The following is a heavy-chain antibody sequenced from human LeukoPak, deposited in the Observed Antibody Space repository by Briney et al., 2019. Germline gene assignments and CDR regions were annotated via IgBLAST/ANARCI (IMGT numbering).Heavy chain of an antibody. D-gene: IGHD2-8*01. J-gene: IGHJ4*02. CDR2: INHSGST. V-gene: IGHV4-34*01. Sequence: GSLRLSCAASGLTFSRYSMNWVRQAPGKGLEWIGEINHSGSTNYNPSLKRRVTISVDTSKNQFSLKLSSVTAADTAVYYCARGIVLMVYATFDYWGQGTLVTVSS. CDR3: ARGIVLMVYATFDY. CDR1: GLTFSRYS.